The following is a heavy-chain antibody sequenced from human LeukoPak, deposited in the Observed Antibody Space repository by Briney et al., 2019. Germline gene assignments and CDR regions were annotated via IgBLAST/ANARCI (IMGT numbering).Heavy chain of an antibody. CDR2: ISYDGSIK. CDR3: ARDLRSGSYYPWFDP. D-gene: IGHD1-26*01. Sequence: PGRSLRLSCAASGFTFSSYAMHWVRQAPGKGLEWVAVISYDGSIKYYADSVKGRFTISRDNSKNTLYLQMNSLRAEDTAVYYCARDLRSGSYYPWFDPWGQGTLVTVSS. J-gene: IGHJ5*02. V-gene: IGHV3-30*01. CDR1: GFTFSSYA.